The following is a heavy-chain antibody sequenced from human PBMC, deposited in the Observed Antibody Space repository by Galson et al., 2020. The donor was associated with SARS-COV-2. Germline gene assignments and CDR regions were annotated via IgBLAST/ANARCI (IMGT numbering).Heavy chain of an antibody. CDR1: GFTFSSYS. CDR3: ARDASWAMFAMDV. V-gene: IGHV3-21*01. D-gene: IGHD3-10*02. J-gene: IGHJ6*02. Sequence: GGSMRLSCEVSGFTFSSYSMNWVRKAPGKGLEWVSAFSSSSNYIYNADSVKGRLTISRDNGKNSLYLQMNSLRSEDTAVYYCARDASWAMFAMDVWGQGTTVTVSS. CDR2: FSSSSNYI.